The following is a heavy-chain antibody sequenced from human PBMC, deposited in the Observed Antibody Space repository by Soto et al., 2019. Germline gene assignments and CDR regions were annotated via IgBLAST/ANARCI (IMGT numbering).Heavy chain of an antibody. V-gene: IGHV3-74*01. CDR2: INRDGSTT. D-gene: IGHD6-13*01. J-gene: IGHJ6*02. CDR1: GFTFSTYW. Sequence: VQLVESGGGLVQPGGSLSLSCAASGFTFSTYWMHWVRQAPGKWLVCVARINRDGSTTNYADSVKGLFTISRDNAKNTLYLQMNSLSAEDTAVYYCAVGPGTSYSYTVDVWGRGTTGTVS. CDR3: AVGPGTSYSYTVDV.